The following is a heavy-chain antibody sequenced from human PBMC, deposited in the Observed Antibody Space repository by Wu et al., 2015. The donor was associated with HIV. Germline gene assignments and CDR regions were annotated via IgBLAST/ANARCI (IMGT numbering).Heavy chain of an antibody. Sequence: QVQLVQSGAEVTEPGASVMVSCKASQYTFINYDVHWVRQAAGQGLEWMGWINPKSGHTGYSQNFQGRVTLTRDTSISTIYMELNRLTSDDVAVYFCAKESHFCSRSNCWRPDNFFESWGQGTLITVSS. CDR1: QYTFINYD. CDR2: INPKSGHT. V-gene: IGHV1-8*01. D-gene: IGHD3-3*02. CDR3: AKESHFCSRSNCWRPDNFFES. J-gene: IGHJ5*01.